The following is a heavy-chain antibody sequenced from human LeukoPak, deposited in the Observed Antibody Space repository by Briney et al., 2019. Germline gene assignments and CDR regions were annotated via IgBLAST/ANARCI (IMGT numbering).Heavy chain of an antibody. CDR3: AKDYYDSSWVFDY. Sequence: PGGSLRLSCAASGFTFSDYYMSWIRQAPGKGLEWVSAISGSGGSTYYADSVKGRFTISRDNSKNTLYLQMNSLRAEDTAVYYCAKDYYDSSWVFDYWGQGTLVTVSS. D-gene: IGHD3-22*01. CDR2: ISGSGGST. J-gene: IGHJ4*02. CDR1: GFTFSDYY. V-gene: IGHV3-23*01.